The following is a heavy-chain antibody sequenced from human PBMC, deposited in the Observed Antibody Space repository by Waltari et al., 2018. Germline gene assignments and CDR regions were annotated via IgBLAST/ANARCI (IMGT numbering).Heavy chain of an antibody. D-gene: IGHD3-10*01. CDR3: ARVIRGVKLIYYFDY. Sequence: QVQLVQSGAEVKKPGSSVKVTCKASGGTFSSYAISWVRQAPGQGLEWMGGIIPIFGIANYAQKFQGRVTITADKSTRTAYMELSSLRSEDTAVYYCARVIRGVKLIYYFDYWGQGTLVTVSS. CDR1: GGTFSSYA. CDR2: IIPIFGIA. V-gene: IGHV1-69*10. J-gene: IGHJ4*02.